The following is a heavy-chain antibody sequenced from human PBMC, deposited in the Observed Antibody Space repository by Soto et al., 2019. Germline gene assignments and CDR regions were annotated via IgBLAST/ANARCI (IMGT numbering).Heavy chain of an antibody. D-gene: IGHD3-22*01. J-gene: IGHJ6*03. CDR1: GGSISSYY. CDR3: ARLLIADNMNYYYYYMDV. Sequence: PSETLSLTCTVSGGSISSYYWSWIRQPPGKGLEWIGYIYYSGSTNYNPSLKSRVTISVDTSKNQFSLKLSSVTAADTAVYYCARLLIADNMNYYYYYMDVWGKGTTVTVSS. V-gene: IGHV4-59*08. CDR2: IYYSGST.